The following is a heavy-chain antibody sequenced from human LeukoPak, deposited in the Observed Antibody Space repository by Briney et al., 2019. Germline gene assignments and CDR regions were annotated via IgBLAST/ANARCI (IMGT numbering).Heavy chain of an antibody. D-gene: IGHD3-22*01. J-gene: IGHJ6*03. CDR2: IYTSGST. CDR3: ARVIHPITMIDPYYYYMDV. V-gene: IGHV4-4*07. CDR1: GGSLSSYY. Sequence: SETLSLTCTVSGGSLSSYYWSWIRQPAGKGLEWIGRIYTSGSTNYNPSLKSRVTMSVDTSKNQFSLKLSSVTAADTAVYYCARVIHPITMIDPYYYYMDVWGKGTTVTVSS.